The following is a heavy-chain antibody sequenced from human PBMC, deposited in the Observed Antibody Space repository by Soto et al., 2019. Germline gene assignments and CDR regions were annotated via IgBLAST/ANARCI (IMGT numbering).Heavy chain of an antibody. CDR2: VSKTSSTI. CDR1: GFLFSSLD. V-gene: IGHV3-48*01. Sequence: GGSLRLSCAASGFLFSSLDMSWVRQAPGEGLEWVSYVSKTSSTIYYADSVRGRFTISRDNAKNALYLDMNSLRAEDSAVYFCVKFNAAIYYYGLDVWGQGTTVTVSS. CDR3: VKFNAAIYYYGLDV. J-gene: IGHJ6*02. D-gene: IGHD2-2*01.